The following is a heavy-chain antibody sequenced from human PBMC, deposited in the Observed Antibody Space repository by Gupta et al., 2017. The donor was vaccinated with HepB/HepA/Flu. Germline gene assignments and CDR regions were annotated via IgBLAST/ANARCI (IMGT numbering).Heavy chain of an antibody. V-gene: IGHV6-1*01. J-gene: IGHJ4*02. CDR3: ARDLARYYYDRSPYYFDY. CDR1: GDSVSSNSAA. CDR2: TYYRSKWYN. Sequence: QVQLQQSGPGLVKPSQTLSLTCAISGDSVSSNSAAWNWIRQSPSRGLEWLGRTYYRSKWYNDYAVSVKSRITINPDTSKNQFSLQLNSVTPEDTAVYYCARDLARYYYDRSPYYFDYWGQGTLVTVSS. D-gene: IGHD3-22*01.